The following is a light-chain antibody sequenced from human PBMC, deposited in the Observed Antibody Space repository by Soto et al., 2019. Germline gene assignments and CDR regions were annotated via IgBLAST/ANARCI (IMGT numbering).Light chain of an antibody. J-gene: IGKJ1*01. V-gene: IGKV3-11*01. CDR3: QQRSTWPWT. Sequence: EIVLTQSPATLSLSPGERATLSCRASQSVSSSLAWYQQKLGQAPRLLIYEASDMATGIPARFSGSGSGTDFTLIISSLEPEDFAVYYCQQRSTWPWTFGQGTKVEIK. CDR1: QSVSSS. CDR2: EAS.